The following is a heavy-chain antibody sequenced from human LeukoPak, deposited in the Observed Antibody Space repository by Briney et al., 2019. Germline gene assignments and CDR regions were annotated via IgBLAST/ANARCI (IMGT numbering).Heavy chain of an antibody. CDR3: ASESYSSGWPRGGNWFDP. Sequence: GGSLRLSCAASGFTFSDYYMSWIRQAPGKGLEWVSYISSSGSTIYYADSVKGRFTISRDNAKNSLYLQMNSLRAEDTAVYYCASESYSSGWPRGGNWFDPWGQGTLVAVSS. CDR2: ISSSGSTI. CDR1: GFTFSDYY. D-gene: IGHD6-25*01. V-gene: IGHV3-11*04. J-gene: IGHJ5*02.